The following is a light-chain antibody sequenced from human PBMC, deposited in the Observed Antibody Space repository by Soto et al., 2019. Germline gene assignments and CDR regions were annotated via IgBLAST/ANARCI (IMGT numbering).Light chain of an antibody. CDR1: PSIGSY. J-gene: IGKJ2*01. CDR3: QQNYNVPYT. CDR2: AAD. Sequence: DVKLTQSPSSLYASVGDTVTITCRASPSIGSYLNWYQHKPGSAPKLLVFAADTLKSGVPSRFSGSGFNREFTLTVPSLKPDDFATYYCQQNYNVPYTFGQGTRLE. V-gene: IGKV1-39*01.